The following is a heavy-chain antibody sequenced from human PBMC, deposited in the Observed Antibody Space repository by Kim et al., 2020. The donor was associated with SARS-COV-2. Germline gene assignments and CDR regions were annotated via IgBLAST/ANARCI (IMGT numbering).Heavy chain of an antibody. J-gene: IGHJ4*02. V-gene: IGHV3-7*01. Sequence: GSLRLSCAASGFSFSRYWMNWVRQAPGKGLEWLTNIKQDGSEKYSVDSVKGRFTISRDNAKNSLYLQMNSLRAEDTAVYYCATDNHIVGGTGSLDSWGQGTLVTVSA. D-gene: IGHD1-26*01. CDR3: ATDNHIVGGTGSLDS. CDR1: GFSFSRYW. CDR2: IKQDGSEK.